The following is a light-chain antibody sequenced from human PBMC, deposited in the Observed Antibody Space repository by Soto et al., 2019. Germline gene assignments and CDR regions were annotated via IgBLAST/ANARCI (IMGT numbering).Light chain of an antibody. Sequence: DIQLTQSPSFLSASLGDRVTITFRASQGISSDLAWYHQKPGKAPKLLIFAASTLQGGVPSRFSGSGSGTEFTIKIRSLQPEDFATCWCQQSHTSPRTFGQGNKVEIK. J-gene: IGKJ1*01. CDR2: AAS. CDR3: QQSHTSPRT. V-gene: IGKV1-9*01. CDR1: QGISSD.